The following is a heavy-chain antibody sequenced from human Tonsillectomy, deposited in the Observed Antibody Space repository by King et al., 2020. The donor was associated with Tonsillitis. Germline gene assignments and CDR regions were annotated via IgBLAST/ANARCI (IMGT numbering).Heavy chain of an antibody. D-gene: IGHD3-22*01. CDR3: ARDEAYYYDSSGWNYFDY. CDR1: GFTFSSYA. Sequence: QVQLVESGGGVVQPGRSLRLSCAASGFTFSSYAMHWVRQAPGKGLEWVAVISYDGSNKYYADSVKGRFTISRDNSKNTLYLQMNSLRAEDTALYYCARDEAYYYDSSGWNYFDYWGPGTLVTVSS. J-gene: IGHJ4*02. CDR2: ISYDGSNK. V-gene: IGHV3-30*04.